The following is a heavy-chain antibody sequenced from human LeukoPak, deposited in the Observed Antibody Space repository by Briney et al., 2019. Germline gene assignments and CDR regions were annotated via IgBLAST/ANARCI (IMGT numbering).Heavy chain of an antibody. CDR2: IRYDGSNK. V-gene: IGHV3-30*02. J-gene: IGHJ6*03. CDR1: GFTFSSYG. Sequence: GGSLRLSCAASGFTFSSYGMHWVRQAPGKGLEWVAFIRYDGSNKYYADSVKGRFTISKDNSKNTLYLQMNSLRAEDTAVYYCAKGYCSSTSCYTDYYYMDVWGKGTTVTVSS. CDR3: AKGYCSSTSCYTDYYYMDV. D-gene: IGHD2-2*02.